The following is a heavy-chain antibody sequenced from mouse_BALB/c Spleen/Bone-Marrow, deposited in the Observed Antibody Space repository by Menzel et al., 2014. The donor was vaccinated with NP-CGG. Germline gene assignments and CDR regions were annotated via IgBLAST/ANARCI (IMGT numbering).Heavy chain of an antibody. J-gene: IGHJ1*01. CDR3: ARLDYYGNLFV. Sequence: EVQVVGSGGGLVQPGGSLKLSCAASGFDFSRFWMSWVRQAPGKGLEWIGEINPDSSTINYTPSLKDKFIISRDNAKNTLYLQMSKVRSEDTALYYCARLDYYGNLFVWGAGTTVTVSS. CDR1: GFDFSRFW. CDR2: INPDSSTI. V-gene: IGHV4-1*02. D-gene: IGHD1-1*01.